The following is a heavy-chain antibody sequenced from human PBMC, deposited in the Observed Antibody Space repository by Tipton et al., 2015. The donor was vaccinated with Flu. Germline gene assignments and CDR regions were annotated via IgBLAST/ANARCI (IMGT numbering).Heavy chain of an antibody. CDR1: GFTFSSYD. J-gene: IGHJ6*02. V-gene: IGHV3-13*01. Sequence: GSLRLSCAASGFTFSSYDMHWVRQATGKGPEWVSAIGSAGDTYYLDSVKGRFTISRDNAKNSLYLQMNSLRVGDTAVYYCARGPLPDSNWYNGMDVWGQGTTVTVSS. CDR2: IGSAGDT. CDR3: ARGPLPDSNWYNGMDV. D-gene: IGHD6-13*01.